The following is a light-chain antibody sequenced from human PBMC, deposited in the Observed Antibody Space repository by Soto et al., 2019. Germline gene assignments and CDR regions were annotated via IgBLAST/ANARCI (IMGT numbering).Light chain of an antibody. CDR3: QQYDNLFT. J-gene: IGKJ3*01. V-gene: IGKV1-33*01. CDR2: DAS. CDR1: QDISTD. Sequence: DLQMTQSPPSLSASVGDRVTITCQASQDISTDLNWYQQIPGKVPKLLIYDASKLETGVPSRFSGSGSGTQFSLTISSLQPDDIATYYCQQYDNLFTFGPGTKVNVK.